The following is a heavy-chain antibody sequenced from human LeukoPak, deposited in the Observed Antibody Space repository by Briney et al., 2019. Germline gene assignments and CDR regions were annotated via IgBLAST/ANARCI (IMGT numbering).Heavy chain of an antibody. Sequence: SQTLSLTCTVSGGSNSSGDYYWSWIRQPPGKGLEWIGYIYYSGSTYYNPSLKSRVTISVDTSKNQFSLKLSSVTAADTAVYYCARVGISGSYYLFDYWGQGTLVTVSS. CDR3: ARVGISGSYYLFDY. J-gene: IGHJ4*02. CDR1: GGSNSSGDYY. D-gene: IGHD1-26*01. CDR2: IYYSGST. V-gene: IGHV4-30-4*08.